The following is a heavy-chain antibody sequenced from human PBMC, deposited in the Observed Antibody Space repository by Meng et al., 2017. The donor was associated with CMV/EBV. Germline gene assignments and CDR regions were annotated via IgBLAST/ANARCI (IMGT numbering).Heavy chain of an antibody. CDR3: AERGGGY. Sequence: QVQRTQAGPGMVKPSETLSLTCRVSGVSIRTHYWSWVRQTPGKGLEWIASIHYTGRADYSPSLKSRLTISVDTSDSQLSLKLSSVTPADTAMYYCAERGGGYWGQGILVTVSS. V-gene: IGHV4-59*11. D-gene: IGHD1-1*01. J-gene: IGHJ4*02. CDR2: IHYTGRA. CDR1: GVSIRTHY.